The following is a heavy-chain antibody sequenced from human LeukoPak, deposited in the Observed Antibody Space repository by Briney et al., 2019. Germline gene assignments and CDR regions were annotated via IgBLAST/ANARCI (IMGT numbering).Heavy chain of an antibody. J-gene: IGHJ4*02. V-gene: IGHV1-8*01. CDR2: MNPNSGNT. CDR1: GYTFTSYD. Sequence: ASVKVSCKASGYTFTSYDINWVRQATGQGLEWMGWMNPNSGNTGYAQKFQGRVTMTRNTSISTAYMELSSLRSEDTAVYYCARVDHSGSYCPIDYWGQGTLVTVSS. D-gene: IGHD1-26*01. CDR3: ARVDHSGSYCPIDY.